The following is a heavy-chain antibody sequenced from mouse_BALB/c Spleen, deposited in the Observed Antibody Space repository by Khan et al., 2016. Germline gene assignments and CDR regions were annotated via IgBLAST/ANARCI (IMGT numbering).Heavy chain of an antibody. V-gene: IGHV1-7*01. J-gene: IGHJ3*01. D-gene: IGHD2-4*01. CDR1: GYTFTSYW. Sequence: QVQLKQSGAELAKPGASVKMSCKASGYTFTSYWMHWVKQRPGQGLEWIGYINPNTGYTEFIQKFKDKATLTADKSSSTVYMQLSSLTSEDSAVXYCARWDMITTFTYWGQGTLVTVSA. CDR3: ARWDMITTFTY. CDR2: INPNTGYT.